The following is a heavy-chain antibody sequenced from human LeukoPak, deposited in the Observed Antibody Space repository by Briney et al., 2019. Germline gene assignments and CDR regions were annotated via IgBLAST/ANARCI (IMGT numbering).Heavy chain of an antibody. J-gene: IGHJ4*02. Sequence: GGSLRLSCAASGFTFSSYWMSWVRQAPGKGLEWVANIKQDGSEKYYVDSVKGRFTISRDNAKNSLYLQMNSLRAEDTAVYYCARDHLNCGGDCYSDYWGQGTLVTVPS. V-gene: IGHV3-7*01. D-gene: IGHD2-21*02. CDR1: GFTFSSYW. CDR2: IKQDGSEK. CDR3: ARDHLNCGGDCYSDY.